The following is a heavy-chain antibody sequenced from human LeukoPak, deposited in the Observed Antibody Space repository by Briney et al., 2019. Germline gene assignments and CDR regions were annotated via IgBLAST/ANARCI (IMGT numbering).Heavy chain of an antibody. D-gene: IGHD3-3*01. J-gene: IGHJ5*02. CDR1: GGSFSGYY. CDR2: INHSGST. V-gene: IGHV4-34*01. CDR3: ARVYDFLDP. Sequence: SETLSLTCAVYGGSFSGYYWSWIRQPPGKGLEWIGEINHSGSTNYNPSLRSRVTISVDTSKNQFSLKLSSATAADTAVYYCARVYDFLDPWGQGTLVTVSS.